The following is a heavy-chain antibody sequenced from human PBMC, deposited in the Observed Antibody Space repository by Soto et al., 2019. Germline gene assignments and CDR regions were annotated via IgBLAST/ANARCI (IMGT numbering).Heavy chain of an antibody. CDR3: ASLLGIKFDY. Sequence: SETLSLTCSVSGGSISSSSYYWGWIRQPPGKGLEWIGTIYYSGTTNYNPSLKSRVTISVDTSQNQFSLKLNSLTAADTAVYYCASLLGIKFDYWGQGALVTVSS. J-gene: IGHJ4*02. V-gene: IGHV4-39*01. CDR1: GGSISSSSYY. D-gene: IGHD3-10*01. CDR2: IYYSGTT.